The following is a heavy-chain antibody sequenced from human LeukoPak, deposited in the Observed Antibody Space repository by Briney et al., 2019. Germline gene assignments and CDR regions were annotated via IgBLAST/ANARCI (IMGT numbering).Heavy chain of an antibody. CDR1: GDSISSGDYY. J-gene: IGHJ4*02. D-gene: IGHD3-16*02. CDR2: ISSSGST. CDR3: ARGFKYDYVWGSYRHPNYFDY. V-gene: IGHV4-61*02. Sequence: SQTLSLTCTVSGDSISSGDYYWSWIRQPAGKGLEWIGRISSSGSTNYNPSLKSRVTISVDTSKNQFSLKLSSVTAADTAVYYCARGFKYDYVWGSYRHPNYFDYWGQGTVVTVSS.